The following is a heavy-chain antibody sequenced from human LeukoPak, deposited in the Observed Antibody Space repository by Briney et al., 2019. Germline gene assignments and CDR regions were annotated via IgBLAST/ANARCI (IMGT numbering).Heavy chain of an antibody. Sequence: GGSLRLSCAASGFTFSSYTMNWVRQAPGKGLEWVSVIYSGGSTYYADSVKDRFTISRDNSKNTLYLQMNSLRAEDTAVYYCARDRTFDYWGQGTLVTVSS. CDR2: IYSGGST. CDR1: GFTFSSYT. J-gene: IGHJ4*02. CDR3: ARDRTFDY. V-gene: IGHV3-66*01.